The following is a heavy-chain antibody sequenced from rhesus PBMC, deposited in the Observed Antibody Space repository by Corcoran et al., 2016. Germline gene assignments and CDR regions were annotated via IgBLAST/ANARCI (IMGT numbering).Heavy chain of an antibody. CDR3: GRGNYGLDS. J-gene: IGHJ6*01. V-gene: IGHV4-127*01. CDR2: IGGTLGHT. CDR1: GYSISSGYD. Sequence: QVQLQESGPGLVKPSETLSLTCAVSGYSISSGYDWNWIRQPPGKGLEWIGSIGGTLGHTYSNPSLKSRVTISNNPSKNQFSLILSSVTAADTAVYYCGRGNYGLDSWGQGVVVTVSS.